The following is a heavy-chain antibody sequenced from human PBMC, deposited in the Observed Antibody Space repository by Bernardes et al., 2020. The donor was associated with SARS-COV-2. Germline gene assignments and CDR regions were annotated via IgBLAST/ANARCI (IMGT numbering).Heavy chain of an antibody. D-gene: IGHD6-13*01. CDR2: IYRGGST. CDR1: GFTVSSNY. Sequence: GGSLRLSCAASGFTVSSNYMGWVRQAPGKGLEWVSVIYRGGSTYYADSVKGRFSISRDNSKNTLFLQMNSLRVEDTAVYYCAKDPRTKAVAVAGTTYFDYWGLGTLVTVSS. CDR3: AKDPRTKAVAVAGTTYFDY. J-gene: IGHJ4*02. V-gene: IGHV3-53*05.